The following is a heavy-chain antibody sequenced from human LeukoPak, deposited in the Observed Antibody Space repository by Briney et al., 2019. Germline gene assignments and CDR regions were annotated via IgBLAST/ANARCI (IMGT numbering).Heavy chain of an antibody. D-gene: IGHD2-21*02. CDR1: GGTFSSYA. Sequence: GASVKVSCKASGGTFSSYAISWVRQAPGQGLEWMGRIIHILGIANYAQKFQGRVTITADKSTSTAYMELSSLRSEDTSVYYCARDQESYCGGDCSIGDYFDYWGQGTLVTVSS. CDR2: IIHILGIA. CDR3: ARDQESYCGGDCSIGDYFDY. J-gene: IGHJ4*02. V-gene: IGHV1-69*04.